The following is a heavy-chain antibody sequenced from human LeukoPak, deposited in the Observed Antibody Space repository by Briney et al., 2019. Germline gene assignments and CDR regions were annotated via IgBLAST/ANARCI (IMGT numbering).Heavy chain of an antibody. J-gene: IGHJ4*02. V-gene: IGHV3-21*01. Sequence: GGSLRLSCAASRFTFSSYSMHWVRQAPGKGLEWVSSSSSSSSYIYYADSVKGRFTISRDNAKNSLYLQMNSLRAEDTAVYYCARDIGMITFGGVIVPLPNAYWGQRTLVTVSS. CDR3: ARDIGMITFGGVIVPLPNAY. D-gene: IGHD3-16*02. CDR1: RFTFSSYS. CDR2: SSSSSSYI.